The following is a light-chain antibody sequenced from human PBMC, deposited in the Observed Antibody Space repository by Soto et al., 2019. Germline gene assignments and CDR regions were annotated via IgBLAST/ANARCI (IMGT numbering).Light chain of an antibody. V-gene: IGKV1-5*03. CDR2: RAS. Sequence: DIQMTQSPSTLSASVGDRVTIACRASQTINDWLAWYQQKPGKAPNLLIYRASNLQSGVPSRFSGSGSGTEFPLTISSLQPDDFATYYCQQYNSYSYTFGQGTKLEIK. CDR3: QQYNSYSYT. CDR1: QTINDW. J-gene: IGKJ2*01.